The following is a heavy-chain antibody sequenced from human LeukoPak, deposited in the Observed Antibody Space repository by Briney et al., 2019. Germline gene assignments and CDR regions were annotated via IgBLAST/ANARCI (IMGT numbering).Heavy chain of an antibody. CDR3: AKSGASPPGNWLDS. Sequence: ASVKVSCKASGYTFSNYGIHWVRQAPGQRLEWMGWINAGNGNTKYSQKSQGRLTITRDTSATTAYMDLNSLRSEDTAMYYCAKSGASPPGNWLDSWGQGTLVTVSS. D-gene: IGHD1-26*01. J-gene: IGHJ5*01. V-gene: IGHV1-3*01. CDR1: GYTFSNYG. CDR2: INAGNGNT.